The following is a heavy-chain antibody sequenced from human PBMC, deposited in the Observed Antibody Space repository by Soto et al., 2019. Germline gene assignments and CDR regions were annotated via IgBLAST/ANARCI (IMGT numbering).Heavy chain of an antibody. CDR3: ARLKLKNVGNWFDP. CDR2: IYYSGST. D-gene: IGHD1-1*01. J-gene: IGHJ5*02. V-gene: IGHV4-59*01. Sequence: FETLSLTCTVSGGSISSYYWSWIRQPPGKGLEWIEYIYYSGSTNYNPSLKSRVTISVDTSKNQFSLKLSSVTAADTAVYYCARLKLKNVGNWFDPWGQGTLVTVSS. CDR1: GGSISSYY.